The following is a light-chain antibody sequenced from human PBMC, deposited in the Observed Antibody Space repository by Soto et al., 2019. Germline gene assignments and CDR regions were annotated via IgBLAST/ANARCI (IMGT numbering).Light chain of an antibody. CDR2: GAS. J-gene: IGKJ3*01. CDR1: QGIRSY. V-gene: IGKV1-9*01. Sequence: DIQLTQSPSFLSASVGDRVTITCRASQGIRSYLAWYQQRPWKAPHLLIYGASTLRPGGASRFSGSGSGTEFTLTISSLQPEYFATYFCQQLNTFPPFFTFGPGTKVDIK. CDR3: QQLNTFPPFFT.